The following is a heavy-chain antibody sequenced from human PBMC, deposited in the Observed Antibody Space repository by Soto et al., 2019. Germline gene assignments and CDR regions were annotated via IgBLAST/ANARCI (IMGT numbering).Heavy chain of an antibody. D-gene: IGHD3-3*01. CDR1: GFTFSSYA. V-gene: IGHV3-30-3*01. CDR3: ACPDFWSGRAPH. J-gene: IGHJ4*02. CDR2: ISYDGSNK. Sequence: QVQLVESGGGVVQPGRSLRLSCAASGFTFSSYAMHWVRQAPGKGLEWVAVISYDGSNKYYADSVKGRFTISRDNSKNTLYLQMNSLRAEDTAVYYCACPDFWSGRAPHWGQGTLVTVSS.